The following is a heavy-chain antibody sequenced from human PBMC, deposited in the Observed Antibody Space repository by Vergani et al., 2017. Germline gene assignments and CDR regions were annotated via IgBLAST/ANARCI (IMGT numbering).Heavy chain of an antibody. CDR2: INTNTGNP. CDR1: GYTFTSYA. D-gene: IGHD4-17*01. J-gene: IGHJ5*02. CDR3: ARSFMTTVTTKGWFDP. V-gene: IGHV7-4-1*02. Sequence: QAQLVQSGAEVKKPGASVRVSCKASGYTFTSYAMNWVRQAPGQGLEWMGWINTNTGNPTYAQGFTGRFVFSLDTSVSTAYLQISSLKAEDTAVYYCARSFMTTVTTKGWFDPWGQGTLVTVSS.